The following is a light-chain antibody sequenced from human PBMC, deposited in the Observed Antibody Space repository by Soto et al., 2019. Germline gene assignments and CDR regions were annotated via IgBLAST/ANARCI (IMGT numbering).Light chain of an antibody. CDR2: GAF. Sequence: EIVLTQSPATLSLSPGERATLSCRASPSVTNFLAWYQQKPAQAPRLLIYGAFNRATGIPARFSGGGSGTDFTLTISSLEPEDSAICYCQQRNGWPPVTFGQGTRVEIK. V-gene: IGKV3-11*01. CDR3: QQRNGWPPVT. J-gene: IGKJ5*01. CDR1: PSVTNF.